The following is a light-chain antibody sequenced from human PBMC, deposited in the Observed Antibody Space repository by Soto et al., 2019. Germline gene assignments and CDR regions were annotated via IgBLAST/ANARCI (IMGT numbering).Light chain of an antibody. Sequence: DIQMTQSPSTLSASVGDRVTITCRASQSISGWLAWYQQKPGKAPKVLIYDASNLESGVPSRFSGSGSGTEFTLTIISLQPDDFATYYCQRYDSYSMYTFGQGTKLEIK. V-gene: IGKV1-5*01. CDR1: QSISGW. CDR2: DAS. CDR3: QRYDSYSMYT. J-gene: IGKJ2*01.